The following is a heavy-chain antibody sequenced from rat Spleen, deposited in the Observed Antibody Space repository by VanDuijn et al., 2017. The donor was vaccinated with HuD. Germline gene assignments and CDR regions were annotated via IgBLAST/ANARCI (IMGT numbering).Heavy chain of an antibody. Sequence: QVQLKESGPGLVQPSQTLSLTCTVSGISLTDYSIHWVRQPPGKGLEGIGAIWSGGSTDYSSALKSRLSISRDTSKSQVFLKMNSLQTEDTATYYCARDVPWVGGLDYWGQGVMVTVSS. J-gene: IGHJ2*01. D-gene: IGHD1-4*01. CDR3: ARDVPWVGGLDY. V-gene: IGHV2-19*01. CDR1: GISLTDYS. CDR2: IWSGGST.